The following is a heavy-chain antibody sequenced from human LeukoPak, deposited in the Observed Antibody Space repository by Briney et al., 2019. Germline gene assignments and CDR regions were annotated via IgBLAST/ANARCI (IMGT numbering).Heavy chain of an antibody. CDR1: GYIFTAYY. Sequence: ASVKVSCKASGYIFTAYYIHWVRQAPGQGLEWMGWINPNSGGTNYAQKFQGRVTMTRDTSISTAYMELSRLRSDDTAVYYCASQTRGPDAFDIWGQGTMVTVSS. CDR2: INPNSGGT. J-gene: IGHJ3*02. V-gene: IGHV1-2*02. CDR3: ASQTRGPDAFDI.